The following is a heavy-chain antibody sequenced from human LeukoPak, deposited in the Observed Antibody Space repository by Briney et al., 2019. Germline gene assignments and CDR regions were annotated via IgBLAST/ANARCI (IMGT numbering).Heavy chain of an antibody. D-gene: IGHD3-22*01. CDR1: GGSISSGGYY. CDR3: ARSYYYDRSGYYGWFDP. J-gene: IGHJ5*02. V-gene: IGHV4-31*03. Sequence: SETLSLTCTVSGGSISSGGYYWSWIRQHPGKGLEWIGYIYYSGSTYYNPSLKSRVTISVDTSKNLFSLKLSSVTAADTAVYYCARSYYYDRSGYYGWFDPWGQETLVTVSS. CDR2: IYYSGST.